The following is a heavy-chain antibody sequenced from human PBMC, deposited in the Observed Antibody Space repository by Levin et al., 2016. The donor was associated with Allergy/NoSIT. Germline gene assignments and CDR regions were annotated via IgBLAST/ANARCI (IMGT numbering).Heavy chain of an antibody. J-gene: IGHJ6*04. D-gene: IGHD6-6*01. V-gene: IGHV3-33*01. Sequence: WIRQPPGKGLEWVAVIWYDGSNKYYADSVKGRFTISRDSSKNTLYLQMNSLRAEDTAVYYCQFLGSSSGPQSDMDVWGKGTTVTDVWGKGTTVTVSS. CDR3: QFLGSSSGPQSDMDVWGKGTTVTDV. CDR2: IWYDGSNK.